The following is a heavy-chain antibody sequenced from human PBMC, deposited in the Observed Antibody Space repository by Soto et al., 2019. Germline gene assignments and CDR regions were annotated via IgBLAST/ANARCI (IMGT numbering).Heavy chain of an antibody. CDR3: ARVGAKQKRPYDYGDYDFAP. CDR2: IIPILGIA. Sequence: QVQLVQSGAEVKKPGSSVKVSCKASGGTFSSYTISWVRQAPGQGLEWMGRIIPILGIANYAQKFQGRVRITADKSTSTAYMELSSLRSEDTAVYYCARVGAKQKRPYDYGDYDFAPWGQGTLVTVSS. D-gene: IGHD4-17*01. V-gene: IGHV1-69*02. J-gene: IGHJ5*02. CDR1: GGTFSSYT.